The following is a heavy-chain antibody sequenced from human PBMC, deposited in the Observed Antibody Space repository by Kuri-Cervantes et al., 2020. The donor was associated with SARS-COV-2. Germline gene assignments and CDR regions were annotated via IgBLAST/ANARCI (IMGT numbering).Heavy chain of an antibody. V-gene: IGHV4-34*01. J-gene: IGHJ4*02. CDR3: ARAYYYDFWGGYGAFDY. D-gene: IGHD3-3*01. CDR1: GGSFSGYY. Sequence: SETLSLTCAVYGGSFSGYYWSWIRQPPGKGLEWIGEINHSGSTNYNPSLKSRVTISVDTSKNQFSLKLSSVTAADTAVYYCARAYYYDFWGGYGAFDYWGQGTLVTVSS. CDR2: INHSGST.